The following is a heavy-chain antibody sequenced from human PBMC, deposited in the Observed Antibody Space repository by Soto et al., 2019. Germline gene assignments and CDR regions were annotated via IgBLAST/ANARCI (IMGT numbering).Heavy chain of an antibody. CDR3: ASRFGELFPNYYGMDV. CDR2: IISNFGTA. CDR1: GGTFSSYA. V-gene: IGHV1-69*01. J-gene: IGHJ6*02. Sequence: QVQLVQSGAEVKKPGSSVKVSCKASGGTFSSYAISWVRQAPGQGLEWMGGIISNFGTANYAQKLQGRVTITADESTSTAYMELSSLRSEDTAVYYCASRFGELFPNYYGMDVWGQGTTVTVSS. D-gene: IGHD3-10*01.